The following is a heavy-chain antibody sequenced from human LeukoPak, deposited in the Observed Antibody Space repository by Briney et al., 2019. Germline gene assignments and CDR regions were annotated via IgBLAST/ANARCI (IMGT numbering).Heavy chain of an antibody. V-gene: IGHV1-69*05. J-gene: IGHJ6*03. CDR2: IIPIFGTA. CDR1: GGTFSSYA. D-gene: IGHD3-3*01. Sequence: SVKVSCKASGGTFSSYAISWVRQAPGQGLEWMGGIIPIFGTANYAQKFQGRVTITTDESTSTACMELSSLRSEDTAVYYCARGVSREPITIFGVVNHYYYMDVWGKGTTVTVSS. CDR3: ARGVSREPITIFGVVNHYYYMDV.